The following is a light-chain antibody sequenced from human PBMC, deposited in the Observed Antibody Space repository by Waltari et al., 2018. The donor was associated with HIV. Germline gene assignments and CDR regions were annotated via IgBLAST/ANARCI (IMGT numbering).Light chain of an antibody. Sequence: SSELPQPPSMSVSPGQTARITCSGDALPKHYAYWYQQKSGRAPVLIIFKDTYRPSGIPERFSGSTSGTTATLTISDVQAGDEADYYCQSTDTAGTVGVFGGGTKLT. J-gene: IGLJ3*02. V-gene: IGLV3-25*03. CDR3: QSTDTAGTVGV. CDR2: KDT. CDR1: ALPKHY.